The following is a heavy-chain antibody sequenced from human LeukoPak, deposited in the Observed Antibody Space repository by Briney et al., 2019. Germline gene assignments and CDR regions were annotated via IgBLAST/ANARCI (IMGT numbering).Heavy chain of an antibody. V-gene: IGHV3-23*01. CDR3: AKRASGSGTSLYYFDY. CDR1: GFTSSSYA. CDR2: ISNSAGST. D-gene: IGHD3-10*01. Sequence: GGSLRLSCAASGFTSSSYAMSWVRQAPGKGLEWVSVISNSAGSTFYADSVKGRFTISRDNSKNTLYLQMNSLRAEDTAVYYRAKRASGSGTSLYYFDYWGQGALVTVSS. J-gene: IGHJ4*02.